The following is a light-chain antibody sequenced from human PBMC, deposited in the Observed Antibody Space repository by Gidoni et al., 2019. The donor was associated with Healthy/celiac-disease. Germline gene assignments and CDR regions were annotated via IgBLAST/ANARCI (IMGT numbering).Light chain of an antibody. CDR2: GAS. J-gene: IGKJ1*01. Sequence: DIVLTHSPGTLSLYPGARATLSCRASQSVSSSYLTWYQQKPGQAPRLLIYGASSRATGIPDRFSGSGSGTDFTLTISRLEPEDFAVYYCQQYGSSLTWTFGQGTKVEIK. V-gene: IGKV3-20*01. CDR1: QSVSSSY. CDR3: QQYGSSLTWT.